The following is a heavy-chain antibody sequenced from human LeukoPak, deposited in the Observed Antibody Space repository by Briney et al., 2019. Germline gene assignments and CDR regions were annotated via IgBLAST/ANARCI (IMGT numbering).Heavy chain of an antibody. D-gene: IGHD6-6*01. CDR1: GFTFSNYW. CDR3: ARSYSSSRGTFDY. V-gene: IGHV3-21*01. CDR2: ITSSSSYI. J-gene: IGHJ4*02. Sequence: GGSLRLSCAASGFTFSNYWMHWVRQAPGKGLEWVSSITSSSSYIYYADSVKGRFTISRDNAKNSLYLQMNSLRAEDTAVYYCARSYSSSRGTFDYWGQGTLVTVSS.